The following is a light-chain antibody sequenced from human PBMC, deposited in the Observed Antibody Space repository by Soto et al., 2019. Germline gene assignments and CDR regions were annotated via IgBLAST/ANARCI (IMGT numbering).Light chain of an antibody. CDR1: QGIRTY. J-gene: IGKJ1*01. V-gene: IGKV1-9*01. Sequence: DIQMTQYPSSLSASVGDRVTITCRASQGIRTYLAWYQQKPGKAPKLLIYSASTLQSGVPSRFSGSGSGTDFTLTISSLQPEDFATYYCLQVDVYPWTFGQGTKVDIK. CDR3: LQVDVYPWT. CDR2: SAS.